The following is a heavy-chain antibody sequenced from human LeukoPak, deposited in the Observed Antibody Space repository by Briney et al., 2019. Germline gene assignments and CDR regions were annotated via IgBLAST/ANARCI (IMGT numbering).Heavy chain of an antibody. CDR2: IKEDGSRE. J-gene: IGHJ1*01. CDR3: ARDSPGYGAYVS. V-gene: IGHV3-7*01. CDR1: GFTFSTYW. D-gene: IGHD5-12*01. Sequence: SGGSLRLSCAASGFTFSTYWMTWVRQAPGKGLEWVANIKEDGSREYYVDPVKGRFTISRDNAKNSLYLQMDSLTAEDTAVYYCARDSPGYGAYVSWGQGTLVSVSS.